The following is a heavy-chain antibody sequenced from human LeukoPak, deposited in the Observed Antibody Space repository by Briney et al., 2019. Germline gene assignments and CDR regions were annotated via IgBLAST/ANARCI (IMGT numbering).Heavy chain of an antibody. Sequence: GGSLRLSCAASGFTFSSYAMSWVRQAPGKGLEWVSAISGSGGSTYYADSVKGRFTISRDNSKNTLYLQMNSLRAEDTAVYYCAKDVRPGIAAAGTFFDYWGQGTLVTVSS. CDR1: GFTFSSYA. CDR3: AKDVRPGIAAAGTFFDY. J-gene: IGHJ4*02. V-gene: IGHV3-23*01. CDR2: ISGSGGST. D-gene: IGHD6-13*01.